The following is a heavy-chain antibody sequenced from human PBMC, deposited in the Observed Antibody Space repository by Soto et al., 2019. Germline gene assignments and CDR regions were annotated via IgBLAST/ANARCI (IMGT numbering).Heavy chain of an antibody. D-gene: IGHD6-19*01. J-gene: IGHJ1*01. CDR1: GFTFSSYP. V-gene: IGHV3-23*01. CDR3: AKGVPGIAVAGTGYFQH. Sequence: GGSLRLSCAASGFTFSSYPMSWVRQAPGKGLEWVSGISGSGDSTYYADSVKGRFTISRDNSKNTLYLQMNSLRAEDTAVYYCAKGVPGIAVAGTGYFQHWGQGTLVTVSS. CDR2: ISGSGDST.